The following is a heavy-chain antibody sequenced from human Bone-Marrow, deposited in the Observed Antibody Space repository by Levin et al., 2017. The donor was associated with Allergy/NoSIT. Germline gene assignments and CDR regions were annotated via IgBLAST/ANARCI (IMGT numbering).Heavy chain of an antibody. CDR2: IYYSGTT. V-gene: IGHV4-59*01. J-gene: IGHJ6*02. CDR1: GGSLNTFY. Sequence: SQTLSLTCTVSGGSLNTFYWSWIRQPPGKGLEWIGHIYYSGTTNYNPSLESRVTISLDASKNQFSLRLTSVTAADTAVYYCARDVSNYYYYSGMDVWGQGTTVTVSS. CDR3: ARDVSNYYYYSGMDV.